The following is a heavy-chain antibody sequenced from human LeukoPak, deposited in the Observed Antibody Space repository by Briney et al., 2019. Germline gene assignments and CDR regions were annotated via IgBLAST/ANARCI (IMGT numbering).Heavy chain of an antibody. CDR2: IKQDGSEK. J-gene: IGHJ4*02. Sequence: GGSLRLSCAASGFTFSSYWMSWVRQAPGKGLEWVANIKQDGSEKYYVDSVKGRFTISRDNAKDTLYLQMNSLRAEDTAVYYCARYYYGSGSSLNDYWGQGTLVTVSS. CDR1: GFTFSSYW. D-gene: IGHD3-10*01. CDR3: ARYYYGSGSSLNDY. V-gene: IGHV3-7*01.